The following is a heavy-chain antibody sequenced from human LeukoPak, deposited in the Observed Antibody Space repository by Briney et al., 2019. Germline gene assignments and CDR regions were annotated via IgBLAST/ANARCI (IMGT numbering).Heavy chain of an antibody. CDR3: ARVRGRIAAAGTRWNAFDI. CDR1: GFTVSSNY. D-gene: IGHD6-13*01. J-gene: IGHJ3*02. V-gene: IGHV3-66*01. Sequence: GGSLRLSCAASGFTVSSNYMSWVRQAPGKGLEWVSVIYSGGSTYYADSVKGKFTISRDNSKNTLYLQMNSLGAEDTAVYYCARVRGRIAAAGTRWNAFDIWGQGTMVTVSS. CDR2: IYSGGST.